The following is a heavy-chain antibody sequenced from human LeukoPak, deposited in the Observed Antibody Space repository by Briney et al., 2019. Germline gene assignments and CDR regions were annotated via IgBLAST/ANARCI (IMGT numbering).Heavy chain of an antibody. CDR1: GFTFSSYW. CDR2: LNQDGSEK. CDR3: ARPMNTGGSGSHYRPLDY. D-gene: IGHD3-10*01. J-gene: IGHJ4*02. Sequence: GGSLRLSCAASGFTFSSYWTSWVRQAPGKGLEWVANLNQDGSEKYYVDSVKGRFTISRDNAQNSLYLQMNSLRAEDTAVYYCARPMNTGGSGSHYRPLDYWGQGTLVTVSS. V-gene: IGHV3-7*01.